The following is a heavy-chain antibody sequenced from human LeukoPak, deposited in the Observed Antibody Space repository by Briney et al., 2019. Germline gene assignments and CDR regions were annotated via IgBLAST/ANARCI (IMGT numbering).Heavy chain of an antibody. CDR3: ARAGGKIQLWLTVGYYFDY. D-gene: IGHD5-18*01. J-gene: IGHJ4*02. V-gene: IGHV3-48*03. Sequence: PGGSLRLSCAASGFTFSSYEMNWVRQAPGKGLEWVSYISSSGSTIYYADSVKGRFTISRDNAKNSLYLQMNSLRAEDTAVYYRARAGGKIQLWLTVGYYFDYWGQGTLVTVSS. CDR2: ISSSGSTI. CDR1: GFTFSSYE.